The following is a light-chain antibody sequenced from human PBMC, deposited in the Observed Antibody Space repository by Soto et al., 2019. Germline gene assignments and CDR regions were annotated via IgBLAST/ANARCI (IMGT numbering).Light chain of an antibody. CDR1: SGDVGGYNS. V-gene: IGLV2-14*01. Sequence: QSALTQPASASGSPGQSITISCTGTSGDVGGYNSVSWYQQNPGKAPKLMIYEVSNRPSGVSNRFSGSKSGNTASLTISGLQAEDEADYYCSSYTSSVTVAFGGGTKLTVL. J-gene: IGLJ2*01. CDR3: SSYTSSVTVA. CDR2: EVS.